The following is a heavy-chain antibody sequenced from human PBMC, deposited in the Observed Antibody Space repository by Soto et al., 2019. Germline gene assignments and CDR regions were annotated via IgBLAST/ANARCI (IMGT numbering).Heavy chain of an antibody. D-gene: IGHD3-22*01. V-gene: IGHV1-2*02. J-gene: IGHJ6*02. Sequence: ASVKVSCKASGYTFTGYYMHWVRQAPGQGLEWMGWINPNSGGTNYAQKFQGRVTMTRDTSISTAYMELSRLRSDDTAVYYCARGFYYESSGYYYVRGMDVWGQGTTVTVSS. CDR2: INPNSGGT. CDR3: ARGFYYESSGYYYVRGMDV. CDR1: GYTFTGYY.